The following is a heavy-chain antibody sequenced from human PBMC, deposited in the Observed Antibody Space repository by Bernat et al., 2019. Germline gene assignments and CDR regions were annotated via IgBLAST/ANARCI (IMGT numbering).Heavy chain of an antibody. J-gene: IGHJ6*02. CDR2: ISYDGSNK. V-gene: IGHV3-30-3*01. CDR1: GFTFSSYA. Sequence: QVQLVESGGGVVQPGRSLRLSCAASGFTFSSYAMHWVRQAPGKGLEWVAVISYDGSNKYYADSVKGRFTTSRDNSKNTLYLQMNSLRAEDTAVYYCARADHYGMDVWGQGTTVTVSS. CDR3: ARADHYGMDV.